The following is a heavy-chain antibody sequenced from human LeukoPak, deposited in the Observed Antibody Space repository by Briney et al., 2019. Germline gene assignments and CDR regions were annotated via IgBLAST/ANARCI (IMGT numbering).Heavy chain of an antibody. V-gene: IGHV4-34*01. J-gene: IGHJ4*02. CDR3: ASGPSVAAASDY. CDR2: INHSGST. CDR1: GGSFSGYY. D-gene: IGHD2-2*01. Sequence: SETLSLTCAVYGGSFSGYYWSWIRQPPGKGLEWIGEINHSGSTNYNPSLKSRVTISVDTSKNQFSLKLSSVTAADTAVYYCASGPSVAAASDYWGQGTLVTVSS.